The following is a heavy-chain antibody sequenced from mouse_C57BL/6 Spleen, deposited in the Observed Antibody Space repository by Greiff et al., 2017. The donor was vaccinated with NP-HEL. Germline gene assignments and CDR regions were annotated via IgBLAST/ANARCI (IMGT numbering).Heavy chain of an antibody. CDR1: GYTFTDYY. J-gene: IGHJ2*01. CDR3: ARATVVARDYFDY. Sequence: VQLQQSGPVLVKPGASVKMSCKASGYTFTDYYMNWVKQSHGKSLEWIGVINPYNGGTSSNQKFKGKATLTVDKSSSTAYMELNSLTSEDSAVDYCARATVVARDYFDYWGQGTTLTVSS. CDR2: INPYNGGT. D-gene: IGHD1-1*01. V-gene: IGHV1-19*01.